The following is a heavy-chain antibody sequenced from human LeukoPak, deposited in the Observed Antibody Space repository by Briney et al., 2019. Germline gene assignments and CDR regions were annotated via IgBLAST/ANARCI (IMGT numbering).Heavy chain of an antibody. CDR3: ARSCGGDCYILDS. CDR1: GYTFSAYY. D-gene: IGHD2-21*02. J-gene: IGHJ4*02. Sequence: EASVKVSCKASGYTFSAYYMYWVREAPGQGLEWMGWINPNTGDTNYAQNFQGRVTMTRDTSIGTVYMEVSRLRSDDTAVYYCARSCGGDCYILDSWGQGTLVTVSS. CDR2: INPNTGDT. V-gene: IGHV1-2*02.